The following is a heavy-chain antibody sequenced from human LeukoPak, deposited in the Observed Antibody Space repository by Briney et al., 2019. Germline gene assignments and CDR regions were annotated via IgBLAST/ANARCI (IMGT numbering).Heavy chain of an antibody. CDR1: GFTLSTYA. CDR2: VRGSGTDT. D-gene: IGHD5-12*01. J-gene: IGHJ4*02. CDR3: AKTSRANSAYDSPFDY. Sequence: GGSLRLSCAASGFTLSTYAVSWVCQAPGKGLEWVSGVRGSGTDTYYADSVKGRFTISRDNSKNTLYLQMNSLRAEDTAIYYCAKTSRANSAYDSPFDYWGQGTLVTVSS. V-gene: IGHV3-23*01.